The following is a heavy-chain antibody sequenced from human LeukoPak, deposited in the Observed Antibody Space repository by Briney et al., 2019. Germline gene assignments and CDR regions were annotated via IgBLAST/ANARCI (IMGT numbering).Heavy chain of an antibody. Sequence: ASVKVSCKASGYTFINYGISWVRQAPGQGLQWMGWISAYNGNTNYAQKLQDRVTMTTDTSTSTAYMELRSLRSDDTAVYYCARVGRYCSSTSCYGPDYYYYYGMDVWGQGTTVTVSS. V-gene: IGHV1-18*01. CDR3: ARVGRYCSSTSCYGPDYYYYYGMDV. CDR2: ISAYNGNT. J-gene: IGHJ6*02. CDR1: GYTFINYG. D-gene: IGHD2-2*01.